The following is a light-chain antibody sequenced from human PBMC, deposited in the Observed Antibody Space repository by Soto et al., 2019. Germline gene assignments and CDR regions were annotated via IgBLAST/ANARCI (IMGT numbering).Light chain of an antibody. CDR2: AVS. J-gene: IGLJ3*02. CDR1: NTDVGGYNF. V-gene: IGLV2-11*01. Sequence: QSVLTQPRSVSGSPGQSVTISCTGTNTDVGGYNFVSWYQQLPGKAPKLMISAVSQRPSGVPARFSGSKSGHTASLTVSGLQADDEADYFCCSYTASDIWVFGGGTKLTVL. CDR3: CSYTASDIWV.